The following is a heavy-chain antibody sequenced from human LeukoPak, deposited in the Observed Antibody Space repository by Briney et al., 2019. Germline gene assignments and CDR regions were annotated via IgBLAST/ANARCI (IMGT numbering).Heavy chain of an antibody. CDR2: SNWNGGST. D-gene: IGHD4-17*01. Sequence: GGSLRLSCAASGFTFDDYGMSWVRQAPGKGLEWGSGSNWNGGSTGYADSVKCRFTISIDNAKNSLYLQMNSLRAEDTALYYCARDYGDYVGPVAFDIWGQGTMVTVSS. CDR1: GFTFDDYG. V-gene: IGHV3-20*04. J-gene: IGHJ3*02. CDR3: ARDYGDYVGPVAFDI.